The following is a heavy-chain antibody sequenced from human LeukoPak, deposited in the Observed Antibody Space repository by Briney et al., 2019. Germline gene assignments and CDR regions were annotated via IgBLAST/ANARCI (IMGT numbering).Heavy chain of an antibody. CDR2: INPNSGGT. CDR1: GYTFTGYY. CDR3: ARSAGYCTNGVCHNYYYYYMDV. V-gene: IGHV1-2*02. Sequence: ASVTVSCKASGYTFTGYYMHWVRQAPGQGLEWMGWINPNSGGTNYAQKFQGRVTMTRDTSISTAYMELSRLRSDDTAVYYCARSAGYCTNGVCHNYYYYYMDVWGKGTTVTVSS. D-gene: IGHD2-8*01. J-gene: IGHJ6*03.